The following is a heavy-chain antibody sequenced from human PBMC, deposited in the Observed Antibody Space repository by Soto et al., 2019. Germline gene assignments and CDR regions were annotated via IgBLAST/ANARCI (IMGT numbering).Heavy chain of an antibody. D-gene: IGHD6-19*01. CDR2: IYWDDDK. CDR1: GFSLSSTRMA. CDR3: AHIVVAGLGYYFDY. V-gene: IGHV2-5*02. Sequence: QITLKESGPTLVKPTQTLTLTCTFSGFSLSSTRMAVGWIRQPPGKALEWLALIYWDDDKRYSPFLKSRLTIXXDXXXXXVVXTXXXXXPXXXAXXYCAHIVVAGLGYYFDYWGQGTLVTVSS. J-gene: IGHJ4*02.